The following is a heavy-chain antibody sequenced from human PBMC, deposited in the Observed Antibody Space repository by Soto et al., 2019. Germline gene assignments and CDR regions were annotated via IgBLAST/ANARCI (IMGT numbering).Heavy chain of an antibody. CDR1: GFTFTSSA. Sequence: SVKVSCKASGFTFTSSAVQWVRQARGQRLEWIGWIVVGSGNTNYAQKFQERVTITRDMSTSTAYMELSSLRSEDTAVYYCAASKVNTYYYYYGMDVWGQGNTVSVS. D-gene: IGHD4-17*01. CDR2: IVVGSGNT. V-gene: IGHV1-58*01. CDR3: AASKVNTYYYYYGMDV. J-gene: IGHJ6*02.